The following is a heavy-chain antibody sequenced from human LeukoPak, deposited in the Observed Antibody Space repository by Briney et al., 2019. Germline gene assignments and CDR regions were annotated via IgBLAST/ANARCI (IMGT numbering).Heavy chain of an antibody. J-gene: IGHJ4*02. CDR1: GFTFSDYY. V-gene: IGHV3-11*01. CDR2: ISSSGRTI. Sequence: GGSLRLSGAASGFTFSDYYMSWIRQAPGKGLEWLSYISSSGRTIYYADSVKGRFTISRDNAKNSLYLQMSSLRVEDTAVYYCARHYYHSSGHGGYWGQGTLVTVSS. CDR3: ARHYYHSSGHGGY. D-gene: IGHD3-22*01.